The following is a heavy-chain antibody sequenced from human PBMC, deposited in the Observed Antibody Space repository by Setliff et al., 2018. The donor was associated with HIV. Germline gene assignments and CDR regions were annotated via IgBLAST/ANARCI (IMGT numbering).Heavy chain of an antibody. D-gene: IGHD6-13*01. CDR2: INAGNGNT. V-gene: IGHV1-3*01. CDR1: GYTFTSYA. J-gene: IGHJ4*02. CDR3: ARVGYSSSLWSYYFDY. Sequence: ASVKVSCKASGYTFTSYAMHWVRQAHGQRLEWMGWINAGNGNTKYSQKFQGRVTITRDTSASTAYMELSSLRSEDTAVYYCARVGYSSSLWSYYFDYWGQGTLVTVSS.